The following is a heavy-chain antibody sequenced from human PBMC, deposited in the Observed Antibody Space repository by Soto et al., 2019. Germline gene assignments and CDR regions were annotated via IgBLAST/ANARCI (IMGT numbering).Heavy chain of an antibody. J-gene: IGHJ4*02. Sequence: PSETLSLTCTVSGGSISSGDYYWSWIRQPPGKGLECIGYIYYSGSTYYNPSLKSRVTISVDTSKNQFSLKLSSVTAADTAVYYCASDTSGWYENDYWGQGTLVTVSS. CDR2: IYYSGST. D-gene: IGHD6-19*01. CDR1: GGSISSGDYY. V-gene: IGHV4-30-4*01. CDR3: ASDTSGWYENDY.